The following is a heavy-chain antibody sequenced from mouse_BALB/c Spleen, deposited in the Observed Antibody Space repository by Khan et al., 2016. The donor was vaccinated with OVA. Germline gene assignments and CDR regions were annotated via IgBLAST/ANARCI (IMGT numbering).Heavy chain of an antibody. CDR1: GFSLTSYG. CDR3: ARWFDDYSARDAMDY. Sequence: QVQLKQSGPGLVAPSQSLSITCTVSGFSLTSYGVHWVRQPPGKGLEWLVVIWSDGSTNYNSVLKSRLSICKDNSKSQVFLKMNSLQTDDTAIYYCARWFDDYSARDAMDYWGQGTSVTVSS. J-gene: IGHJ4*01. CDR2: IWSDGST. D-gene: IGHD2-4*01. V-gene: IGHV2-6*02.